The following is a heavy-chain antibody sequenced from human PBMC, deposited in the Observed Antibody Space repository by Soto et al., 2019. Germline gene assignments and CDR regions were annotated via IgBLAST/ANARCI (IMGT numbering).Heavy chain of an antibody. CDR3: ARGQEGVVATP. CDR2: IKDGGRT. J-gene: IGHJ5*02. CDR1: GGSLSGYY. D-gene: IGHD5-12*01. Sequence: QVQLQQWGAGLLKPSETLSLNCAVNGGSLSGYYWSWIRQPPGKGLEWIGEIKDGGRTNYSPSLKSRATISSDASNNQFSLRLYSVTAADTGVYYCARGQEGVVATPCDHGTLVTVSS. V-gene: IGHV4-34*01.